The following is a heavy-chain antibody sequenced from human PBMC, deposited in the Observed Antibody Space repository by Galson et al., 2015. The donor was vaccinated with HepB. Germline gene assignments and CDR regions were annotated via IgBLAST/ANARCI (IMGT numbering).Heavy chain of an antibody. J-gene: IGHJ4*02. V-gene: IGHV3-7*01. Sequence: SLRLSCAASGFTFSDFWTGWVRQAPGKGLEWVASIKQDGSEIRYADSIKGRFTVSRDNAENSLSLQMNGLRADDTAIYYCARHFVTGWKVFDFWGQGALVTVSS. CDR2: IKQDGSEI. CDR1: GFTFSDFW. CDR3: ARHFVTGWKVFDF. D-gene: IGHD3/OR15-3a*01.